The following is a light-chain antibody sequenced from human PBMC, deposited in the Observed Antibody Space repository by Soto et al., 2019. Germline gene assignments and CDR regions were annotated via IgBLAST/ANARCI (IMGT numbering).Light chain of an antibody. V-gene: IGLV3-21*02. Sequence: SYELTQPPSVSVAPGQTARVSCGGANIGVKSVHWYQHQPGQAPVVVVYDDSERPSGIPERFSGSNSGNTATLTISRVEAGDEADYYCQVWESSTDHWVFGGGTKLTVL. CDR2: DDS. CDR3: QVWESSTDHWV. J-gene: IGLJ3*02. CDR1: NIGVKS.